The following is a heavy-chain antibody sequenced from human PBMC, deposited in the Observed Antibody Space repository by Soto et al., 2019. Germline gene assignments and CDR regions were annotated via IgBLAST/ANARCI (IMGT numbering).Heavy chain of an antibody. Sequence: PSETLSLTCAVYGGSFSGYYWSWIRQSPGKGLEWIGEINHSGSTNYNPSLKSRVTISVDMSKNQFSLKLSSVTAADTAVYYCARVSGIYYYGMDVWGQGTTVTVSS. J-gene: IGHJ6*02. CDR3: ARVSGIYYYGMDV. CDR2: INHSGST. CDR1: GGSFSGYY. V-gene: IGHV4-34*01. D-gene: IGHD3-10*01.